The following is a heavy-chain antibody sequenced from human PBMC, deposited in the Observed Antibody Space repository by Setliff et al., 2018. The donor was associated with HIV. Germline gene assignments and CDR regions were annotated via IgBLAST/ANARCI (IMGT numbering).Heavy chain of an antibody. J-gene: IGHJ4*02. CDR3: AKDEGSGWYGLRY. V-gene: IGHV3-23*01. CDR1: GFTFSSYA. D-gene: IGHD6-19*01. Sequence: GGSLRLSCAASGFTFSSYAMSWVRQAPGKGLEWVSAISGGGDDTYYADSVKGRFTISRDNSKDTLYLQMNSLRAEDTAVYYCAKDEGSGWYGLRYWGQGTLVTVSS. CDR2: ISGGGDDT.